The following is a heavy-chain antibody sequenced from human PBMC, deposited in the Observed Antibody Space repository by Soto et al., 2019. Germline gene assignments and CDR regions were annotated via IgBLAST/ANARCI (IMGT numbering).Heavy chain of an antibody. CDR1: GFSFSTYS. J-gene: IGHJ4*02. CDR3: ARDLDYPYNNSSGDY. Sequence: GGSLRLSCAASGFSFSTYSMNWVRQAPGKGLQWVSSISSSSSYKFYADSVKGRFTISRDNAKNSLYLQMNSLRAEDTAFYYCARDLDYPYNNSSGDYWGQGTLVTVSS. D-gene: IGHD6-6*01. V-gene: IGHV3-21*01. CDR2: ISSSSSYK.